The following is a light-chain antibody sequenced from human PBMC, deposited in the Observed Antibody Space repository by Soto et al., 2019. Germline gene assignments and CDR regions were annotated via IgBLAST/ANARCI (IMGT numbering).Light chain of an antibody. J-gene: IGLJ2*01. CDR1: SGSIASNY. CDR3: QSYHSNNREV. Sequence: NFMLTQPHSVSESPGKTVTISCTRSSGSIASNYVQWYQQRPGSAPTTVIYEDNHRPSGVPDRFSGSIDSSSNSASLTISGLKTEDEADYYWQSYHSNNREVFGGGTKVTVL. CDR2: EDN. V-gene: IGLV6-57*04.